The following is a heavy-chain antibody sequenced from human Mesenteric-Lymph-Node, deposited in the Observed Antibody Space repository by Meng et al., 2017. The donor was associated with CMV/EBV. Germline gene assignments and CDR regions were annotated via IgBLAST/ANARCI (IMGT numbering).Heavy chain of an antibody. CDR3: AKDQFIVVVPAAIDYYYYGMDV. J-gene: IGHJ6*02. CDR1: GFTFSSYG. Sequence: GESLKISCAASGFTFSSYGMHWVRQAPGKGLEWVAFIRYDGSNKYYADSVKGRFTISRDNSKNTLYLQMNSLRAEDTAVYYCAKDQFIVVVPAAIDYYYYGMDVWGQGTTVTVSS. CDR2: IRYDGSNK. V-gene: IGHV3-30*02. D-gene: IGHD2-2*01.